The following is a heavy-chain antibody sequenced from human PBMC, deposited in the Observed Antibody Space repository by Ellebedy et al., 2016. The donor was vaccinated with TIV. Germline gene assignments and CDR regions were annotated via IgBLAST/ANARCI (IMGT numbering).Heavy chain of an antibody. CDR3: ARETRYSSGWYAMGEVDY. Sequence: PGGSLRLSCAASGFTFSSYGMHWVRQAPGKGLEWVAVIWDDGSNKYYADYVKGRFTISRDNSKNTLYLQLNSLRAEDTAVYYCARETRYSSGWYAMGEVDYWGQGTLVTVSS. CDR2: IWDDGSNK. CDR1: GFTFSSYG. J-gene: IGHJ4*02. D-gene: IGHD6-19*01. V-gene: IGHV3-33*08.